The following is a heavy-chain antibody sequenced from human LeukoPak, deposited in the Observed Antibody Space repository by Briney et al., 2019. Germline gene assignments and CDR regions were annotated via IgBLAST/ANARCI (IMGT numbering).Heavy chain of an antibody. CDR2: ISYDGSNK. J-gene: IGHJ5*02. Sequence: GGSLRLSCAASGFTFSSYAMHWVRQAPGKGLERVAVISYDGSNKYYADSVKGRFTISRDNSKNTLYLQMNSLRAEDTAVYYCARAFGPSSSPHLFDPWGQGTLVTVSS. CDR3: ARAFGPSSSPHLFDP. V-gene: IGHV3-30-3*01. CDR1: GFTFSSYA. D-gene: IGHD6-13*01.